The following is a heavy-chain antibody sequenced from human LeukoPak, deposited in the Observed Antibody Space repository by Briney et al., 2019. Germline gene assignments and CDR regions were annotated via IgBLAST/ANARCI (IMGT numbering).Heavy chain of an antibody. D-gene: IGHD6-6*01. V-gene: IGHV3-30*04. CDR1: GFTFSSYA. Sequence: GGSLRLSCAASGFTFSSYAMHWVRQAPGKGLEWVAVISYDGSNKYYADSVKGRFTISRDNSKNTLYLQMNSLRAEDTAVYYCAKDGLKGYSSCPMDVWGQGTTVTVSS. CDR2: ISYDGSNK. CDR3: AKDGLKGYSSCPMDV. J-gene: IGHJ6*02.